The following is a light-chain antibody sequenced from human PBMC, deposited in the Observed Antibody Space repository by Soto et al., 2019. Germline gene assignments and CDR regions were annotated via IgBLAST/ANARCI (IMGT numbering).Light chain of an antibody. V-gene: IGKV3-15*01. CDR2: GAS. CDR1: ENINNR. J-gene: IGKJ1*01. CDR3: QQYSDWPPWT. Sequence: EVVMTQSPATLSVSPGERATLSCRASENINNRLAWYQQTPGQAPRLLIYGASTRATGIPDRFRGSGSGTEFTLTIGSLQSEDFAVYYCQQYSDWPPWTFGRGTKVEIK.